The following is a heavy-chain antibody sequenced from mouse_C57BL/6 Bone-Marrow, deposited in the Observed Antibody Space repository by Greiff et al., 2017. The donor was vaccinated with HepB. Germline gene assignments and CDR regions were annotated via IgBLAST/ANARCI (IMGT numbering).Heavy chain of an antibody. CDR1: GYTFTDYN. CDR2: INPNNGGT. V-gene: IGHV1-18*01. Sequence: VQLQQSGPELVKPGASVKIPCKASGYTFTDYNMDWVKQSHGKSLEWIGDINPNNGGTIYNQKFKGKATLAVDKSSSTAYMELRSLTSEDTAVYYCARGEVITTVVAPYYYAMDYWGQGTSVTVSS. J-gene: IGHJ4*01. CDR3: ARGEVITTVVAPYYYAMDY. D-gene: IGHD1-1*01.